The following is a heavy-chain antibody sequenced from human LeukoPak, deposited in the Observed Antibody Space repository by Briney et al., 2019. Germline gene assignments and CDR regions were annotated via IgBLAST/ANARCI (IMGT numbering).Heavy chain of an antibody. Sequence: GGSLRLSCTASGFTFSDYHMSWSRQAPGRGLEWVSYISSSGSKVYYADSVKGRFTISRDNAKNSLYLQMNSLRAEDTAVYYCASSYSSSRFDYWGQGTLVTVSS. CDR1: GFTFSDYH. J-gene: IGHJ4*02. D-gene: IGHD6-6*01. CDR2: ISSSGSKV. V-gene: IGHV3-11*04. CDR3: ASSYSSSRFDY.